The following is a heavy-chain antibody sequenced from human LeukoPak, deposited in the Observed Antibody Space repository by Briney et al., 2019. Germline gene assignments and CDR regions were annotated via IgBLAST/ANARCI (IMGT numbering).Heavy chain of an antibody. CDR3: ARASSGWYLYFQH. CDR2: IYYSGST. V-gene: IGHV4-59*12. J-gene: IGHJ1*01. CDR1: GGSISSYY. D-gene: IGHD6-19*01. Sequence: SETLSLTCTVSGGSISSYYWSWIRQPPGKGLEWIGYIYYSGSTNYNPSLKSRVTISVDRSKNQFSLKLSSVTAADTAVYYCARASSGWYLYFQHWGQGTLVTVSS.